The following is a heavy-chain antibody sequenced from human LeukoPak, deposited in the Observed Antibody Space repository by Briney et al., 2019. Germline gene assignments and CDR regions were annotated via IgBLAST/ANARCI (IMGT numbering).Heavy chain of an antibody. CDR3: ARGRSGYRTGNWFDH. CDR2: IYYSGST. CDR1: GGSISSSSYY. Sequence: SETLSLTCTVSGGSISSSSYYWGWIRQPPGKGLEWIGSIYYSGSTYYNPSLKSRVTISVDTSKNQFSLKLSSVTAADTAVYYCARGRSGYRTGNWFDHWGQGTLVTVSS. D-gene: IGHD3-22*01. J-gene: IGHJ5*02. V-gene: IGHV4-39*07.